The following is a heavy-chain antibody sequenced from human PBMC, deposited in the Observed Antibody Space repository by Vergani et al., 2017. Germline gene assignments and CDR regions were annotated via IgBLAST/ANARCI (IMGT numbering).Heavy chain of an antibody. CDR3: ARTRQWLGFSDY. J-gene: IGHJ4*02. D-gene: IGHD6-19*01. Sequence: QVQLQQWGAGLLKPSETLSLTCAVYGGSFSGYSWSWIRQPPGKGLEWIGEINHSGSTNYNPSLKSRVTISVDTSKNQFSLKLSSVTAADTAVYYCARTRQWLGFSDYWGQGTLVTVSS. CDR1: GGSFSGYS. CDR2: INHSGST. V-gene: IGHV4-34*01.